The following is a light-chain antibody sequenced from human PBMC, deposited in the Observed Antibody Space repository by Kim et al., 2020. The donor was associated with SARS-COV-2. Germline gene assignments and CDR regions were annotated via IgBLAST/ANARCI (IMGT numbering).Light chain of an antibody. CDR3: NSRDSSGNHV. CDR1: SLRSYY. CDR2: GKN. Sequence: ALGQTVRITCQGDSLRSYYASCYQQKPGQAPVLVIYGKNNRPSGIPDRFSGSSSGNTASLTITGAQAEDEADYYCNSRDSSGNHVFGGGTKLTVL. V-gene: IGLV3-19*01. J-gene: IGLJ3*02.